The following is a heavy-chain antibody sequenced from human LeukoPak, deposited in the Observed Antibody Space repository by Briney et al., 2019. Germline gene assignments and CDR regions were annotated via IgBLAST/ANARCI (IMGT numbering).Heavy chain of an antibody. J-gene: IGHJ4*02. CDR1: GFTFSTYA. Sequence: GGSLRLSCAASGFTFSTYAMSWVRQVPGEGLEWVPAITGSGGHTYSADSVKGRLTISRDNAKDSLYLQMNSLRADDTAVYYCARDRGYGDYDLKRILDYWGQGTLVTVSS. D-gene: IGHD4-17*01. V-gene: IGHV3-23*01. CDR3: ARDRGYGDYDLKRILDY. CDR2: ITGSGGHT.